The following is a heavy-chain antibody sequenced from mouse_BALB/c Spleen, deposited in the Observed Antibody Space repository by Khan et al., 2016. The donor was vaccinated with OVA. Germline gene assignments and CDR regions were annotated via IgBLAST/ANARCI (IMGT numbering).Heavy chain of an antibody. D-gene: IGHD1-1*01. V-gene: IGHV1-87*01. J-gene: IGHJ2*01. Sequence: QVQLKQSGTELARPGASVNLSCKASGYTFTGYWMQWVKQRPGQGLEWIGAIYPGDGNTRYIQKFKGKATLTADKSSSTAYMQLSSLASEDSAVDYCAIGGITTGYFDYWGQGTTLTVSS. CDR1: GYTFTGYW. CDR3: AIGGITTGYFDY. CDR2: IYPGDGNT.